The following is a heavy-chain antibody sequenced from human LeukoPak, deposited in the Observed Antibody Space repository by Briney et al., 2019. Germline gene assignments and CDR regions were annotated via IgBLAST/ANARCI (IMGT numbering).Heavy chain of an antibody. CDR2: IIPIFGTA. CDR3: ARGLRGRMGSRGSLYYYMDV. J-gene: IGHJ6*03. D-gene: IGHD2-15*01. CDR1: GGTFSSYA. V-gene: IGHV1-69*05. Sequence: SVKVSCKASGGTFSSYAISWVRQAPGQGLEWMGRIIPIFGTANYAQKFQGRVTITRNTSISTAYMELSSLRSEDTAVYYCARGLRGRMGSRGSLYYYMDVWGKGTTVTVSS.